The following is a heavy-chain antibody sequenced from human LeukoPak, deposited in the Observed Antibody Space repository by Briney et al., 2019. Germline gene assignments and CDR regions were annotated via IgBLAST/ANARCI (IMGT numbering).Heavy chain of an antibody. CDR2: INESGST. CDR3: AVSAAALFDP. J-gene: IGHJ5*02. CDR1: GGSFSGYF. Sequence: SETLSLTCAVFGGSFSGYFWSWIRQPPGKGLEWISEINESGSTNYNPSLKSRVTISVDTSKNQFSLKLSSVTAADTAVYYCAVSAAALFDPWGQGTLVTVSS. D-gene: IGHD6-6*01. V-gene: IGHV4-34*01.